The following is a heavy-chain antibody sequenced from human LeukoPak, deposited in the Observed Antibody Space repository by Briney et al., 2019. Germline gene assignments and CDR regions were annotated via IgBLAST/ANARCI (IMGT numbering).Heavy chain of an antibody. D-gene: IGHD3-10*01. J-gene: IGHJ5*02. Sequence: PSETLSLTCTVSGGSINSYYWSWIRQPPGKGLECTGYIHYTGSTNYNPSLKSRVTISVDTSKSQFSLKLSSVTAADTAIYYCARGGYYGSGNDFRFDPWGQGTLVTVSS. V-gene: IGHV4-59*01. CDR1: GGSINSYY. CDR3: ARGGYYGSGNDFRFDP. CDR2: IHYTGST.